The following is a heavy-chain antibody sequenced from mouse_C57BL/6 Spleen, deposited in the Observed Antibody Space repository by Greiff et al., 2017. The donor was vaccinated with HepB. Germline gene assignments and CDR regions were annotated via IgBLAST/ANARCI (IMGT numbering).Heavy chain of an antibody. D-gene: IGHD1-1*01. Sequence: EVQLVESGPELVKPGASVKIPCKASGYTFTDYNMDWVKQSHGKSLEWIGDINPNNGGTIYNQKFKGKATLTVDKSSSTAYMELRSLTSEDTAVYYCARGITTVVATRRFYFDYWGQGTTLTVSS. V-gene: IGHV1-18*01. CDR1: GYTFTDYN. CDR2: INPNNGGT. CDR3: ARGITTVVATRRFYFDY. J-gene: IGHJ2*01.